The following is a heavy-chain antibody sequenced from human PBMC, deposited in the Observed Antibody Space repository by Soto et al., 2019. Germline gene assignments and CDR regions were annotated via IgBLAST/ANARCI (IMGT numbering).Heavy chain of an antibody. CDR3: ARSLYSSSWFHSGNSYYYYGMDV. D-gene: IGHD6-13*01. CDR1: GGTFGIYA. V-gene: IGHV1-69*12. J-gene: IGHJ6*02. Sequence: QVQLVQSGAEVKKPGSSVKVSCKASGGTFGIYAITWVRQAPGQGLEWMGGIIAFSDIVNYTQKLQGRVTITADESQNTAYMDLSSLSSEDTAVYYCARSLYSSSWFHSGNSYYYYGMDVWGQGTTVTVSS. CDR2: IIAFSDIV.